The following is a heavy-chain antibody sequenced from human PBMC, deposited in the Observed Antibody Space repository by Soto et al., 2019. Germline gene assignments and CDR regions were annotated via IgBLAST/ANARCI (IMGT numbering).Heavy chain of an antibody. CDR1: GGPFSSFT. J-gene: IGHJ3*02. CDR2: IIPILDMT. V-gene: IGHV1-69*08. Sequence: QVQLVQSGAEVKKPGSSVKVSCKASGGPFSSFTISWVRQAPGQGLEWMGRIIPILDMTNYAQKFQGRVTIIADKSTSTAYMELSSLRSEDTAVYYCAREPALRIAAAEDTFDIWGQGTMVTVSS. CDR3: AREPALRIAAAEDTFDI. D-gene: IGHD6-13*01.